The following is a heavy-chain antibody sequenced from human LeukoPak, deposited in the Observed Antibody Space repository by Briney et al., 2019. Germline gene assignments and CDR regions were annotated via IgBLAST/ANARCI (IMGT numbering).Heavy chain of an antibody. D-gene: IGHD2-2*01. Sequence: PGGSLRLSCAASGFTFSSYNMNWVRQAPGKGLEWVSSISSSSNYIYYADSVKGRFTISRDNAKNSLYLQMNSLRAEDTAVYYCARGGDCSSTSCRGYMDVWGKGTTVTVSS. CDR1: GFTFSSYN. CDR2: ISSSSNYI. V-gene: IGHV3-21*01. J-gene: IGHJ6*03. CDR3: ARGGDCSSTSCRGYMDV.